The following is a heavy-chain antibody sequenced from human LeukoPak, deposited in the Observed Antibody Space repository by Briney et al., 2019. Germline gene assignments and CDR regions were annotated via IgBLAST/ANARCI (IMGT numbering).Heavy chain of an antibody. CDR1: GFTFSNFW. Sequence: GGXLRLSCAASGFTFSNFWMHWVRQAPGKGLVWVSRINSDGSSTTHADSVKGRFTISRDNAKDTLYLQMNSLRAEDTAVYYCARGYFDSSGYPYLGYWGQGTLVTVSS. CDR3: ARGYFDSSGYPYLGY. V-gene: IGHV3-74*01. J-gene: IGHJ4*02. CDR2: INSDGSST. D-gene: IGHD3-22*01.